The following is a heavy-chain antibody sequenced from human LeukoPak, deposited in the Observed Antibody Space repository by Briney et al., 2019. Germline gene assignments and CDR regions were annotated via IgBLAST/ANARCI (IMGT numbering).Heavy chain of an antibody. J-gene: IGHJ4*02. CDR3: AREGSVLDYDSSGYYYVDHFDY. Sequence: PGGSLRLSCAASGFTFRNYNMNWVRQAPGKGLEWVSSISSSSSYIYYADSVKGRFTISRDNAENSLYLQMNSLRAEDTALYYCAREGSVLDYDSSGYYYVDHFDYWGQGTLVTVSS. CDR2: ISSSSSYI. D-gene: IGHD3-22*01. V-gene: IGHV3-21*04. CDR1: GFTFRNYN.